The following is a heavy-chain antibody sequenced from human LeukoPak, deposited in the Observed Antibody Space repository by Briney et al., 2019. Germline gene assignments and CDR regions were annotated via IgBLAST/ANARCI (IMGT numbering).Heavy chain of an antibody. Sequence: PGGSLRLSCAASGFTFSSYWMTWVRQAPGKGLECVANIKEDGSEEYHVDSVKGRFSISRDNAKNSLHLQMNSLRAEDTAVYYCARDWLAGNPYHAFDLWGKGTMVTVSS. CDR3: ARDWLAGNPYHAFDL. V-gene: IGHV3-7*01. J-gene: IGHJ3*01. D-gene: IGHD3-22*01. CDR1: GFTFSSYW. CDR2: IKEDGSEE.